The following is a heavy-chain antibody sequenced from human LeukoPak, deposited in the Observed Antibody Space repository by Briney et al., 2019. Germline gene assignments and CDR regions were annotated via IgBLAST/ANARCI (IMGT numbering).Heavy chain of an antibody. CDR2: IYYSGST. V-gene: IGHV4-39*07. CDR1: GGSISSSSYY. CDR3: ARRWLYSYANMDV. D-gene: IGHD5-18*01. Sequence: SETLSLTCTVSGGSISSSSYYWGWIRQPPGKGLEWIGSIYYSGSTYYNPSLKSRVTISVDTSKNQFSLKLSSVTAADTAVYYCARRWLYSYANMDVWGKGTTVTVSS. J-gene: IGHJ6*03.